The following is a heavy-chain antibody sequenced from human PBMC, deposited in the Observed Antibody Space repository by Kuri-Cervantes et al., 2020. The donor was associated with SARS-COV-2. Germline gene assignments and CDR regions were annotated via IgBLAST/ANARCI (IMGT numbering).Heavy chain of an antibody. J-gene: IGHJ6*03. V-gene: IGHV1-18*04. CDR2: ISAYNGNT. D-gene: IGHD5-18*01. CDR1: GYTFTGYY. CDR3: ARVLAGYGYYMDV. Sequence: ASVKVSCKASGYTFTGYYMHWVRQAPGQGLEWMGWISAYNGNTNYAQNLQGRVTMTTDTSTSTAYMELRSLRSDDTAVYYCARVLAGYGYYMDVWGKGTTVTVSS.